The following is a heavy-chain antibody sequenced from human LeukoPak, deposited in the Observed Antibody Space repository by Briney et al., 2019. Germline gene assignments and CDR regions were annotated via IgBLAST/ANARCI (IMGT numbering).Heavy chain of an antibody. Sequence: GGSLRLSCAASGFTVSSNYMSWVRQAPGKGLEWVSVIYSGGSTYYADSVKGRFTISRDNSKNTLYLQTNSLRAEDTAIYYCARLTGGDCYRDFSDYWGQGTLVAVSS. CDR3: ARLTGGDCYRDFSDY. CDR1: GFTVSSNY. CDR2: IYSGGST. J-gene: IGHJ4*02. D-gene: IGHD2-21*01. V-gene: IGHV3-66*01.